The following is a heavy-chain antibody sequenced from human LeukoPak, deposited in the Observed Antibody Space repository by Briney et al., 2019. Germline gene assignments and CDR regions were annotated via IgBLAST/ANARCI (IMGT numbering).Heavy chain of an antibody. CDR1: GNIFTCYY. J-gene: IGHJ4*02. CDR3: ATGLFSYYYGSGA. V-gene: IGHV1-2*02. CDR2: INPNGGGP. D-gene: IGHD3-10*01. Sequence: GASVKVSYKASGNIFTCYYLHWVRQAPGQGLEWMGWINPNGGGPKYAPKFQGRVTMTTDTSINTVFMELSRLRSDDTAVYFCATGLFSYYYGSGAWGQGTLVSVSS.